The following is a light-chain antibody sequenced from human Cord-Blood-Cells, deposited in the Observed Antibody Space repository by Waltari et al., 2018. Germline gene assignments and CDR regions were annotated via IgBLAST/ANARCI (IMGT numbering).Light chain of an antibody. CDR3: LQDYNYPWT. J-gene: IGKJ1*01. Sequence: ALQMTQSPSSLSASVGDRVPLTCRASQGIRNDLGWYQQKPGKAPKLLIYAASSLQSGVPSRFSGSGSGTDFTLTISSLQPEDFATYYCLQDYNYPWTFGQGTKVEIK. CDR1: QGIRND. V-gene: IGKV1-6*01. CDR2: AAS.